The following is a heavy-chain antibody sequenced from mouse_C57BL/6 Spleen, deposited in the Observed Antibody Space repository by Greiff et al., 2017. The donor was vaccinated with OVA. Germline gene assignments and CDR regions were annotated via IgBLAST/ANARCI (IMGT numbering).Heavy chain of an antibody. J-gene: IGHJ4*01. Sequence: EVQVVESEGGLVQPGSSMKLSCTASGFTFSDYYMAWVRQVPEKGLEWVANINYDGSSTYYLDSLKSRFIISRDNAKNILYLQMSSLKSEDTATYYCARHCNYYAMDYWGQGTSVTVSS. CDR3: ARHCNYYAMDY. CDR1: GFTFSDYY. D-gene: IGHD2-1*01. CDR2: INYDGSST. V-gene: IGHV5-16*01.